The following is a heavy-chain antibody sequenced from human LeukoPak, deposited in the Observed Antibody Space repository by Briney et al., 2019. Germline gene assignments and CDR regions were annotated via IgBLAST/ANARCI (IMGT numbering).Heavy chain of an antibody. CDR1: RKSLTDSS. Sequence: ASVKVSCKVSRKSLTDSSIHWVRQATGQGLEWMGWMNPNSGNTGYAQKFQGRVTMTRNTSISTAYMELSSLRSEDTAVYYCARGRGITSGWFDPWGQGTLVTVSS. CDR3: ARGRGITSGWFDP. J-gene: IGHJ5*02. CDR2: MNPNSGNT. D-gene: IGHD3-16*01. V-gene: IGHV1-8*01.